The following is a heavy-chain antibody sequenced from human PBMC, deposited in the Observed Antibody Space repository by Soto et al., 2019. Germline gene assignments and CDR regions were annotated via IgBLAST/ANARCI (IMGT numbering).Heavy chain of an antibody. CDR3: ARDKVESTAFYF. V-gene: IGHV1-69*08. CDR2: IIFSSDTI. CDR1: GDTFRKSV. J-gene: IGHJ4*02. D-gene: IGHD1-1*01. Sequence: QVQLVQSGAEVKKPGSSVTVSCKASGDTFRKSVLSWVRQAPRQGPEWMARIIFSSDTIIYAPKIQGRVNTTADKYSDTVYLELSSLHSDDTAVYYCARDKVESTAFYFWGQGTQVIVSS.